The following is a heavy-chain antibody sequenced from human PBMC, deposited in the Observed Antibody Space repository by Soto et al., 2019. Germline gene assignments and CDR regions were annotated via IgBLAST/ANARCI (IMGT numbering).Heavy chain of an antibody. CDR2: ISGSGGST. D-gene: IGHD3-10*01. CDR1: GFTFSSYA. V-gene: IGHV3-23*01. Sequence: EVQLLESGGGLVQPGGSLRLSCAASGFTFSSYAMSWVRQAPGKGLEWVSAISGSGGSTYYADSVKGRFTISRDNSKNTLYLQMNSVRAEDTAVYYCAKDNAYGSGSYYFDYWGQGTLVTVSS. J-gene: IGHJ4*02. CDR3: AKDNAYGSGSYYFDY.